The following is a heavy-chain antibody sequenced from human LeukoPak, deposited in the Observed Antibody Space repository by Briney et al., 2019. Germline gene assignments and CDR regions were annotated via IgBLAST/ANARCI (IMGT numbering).Heavy chain of an antibody. CDR3: AREWGRIAVAGGPGY. D-gene: IGHD6-19*01. J-gene: IGHJ4*02. Sequence: GGCLRLSCEASGFIFSNYGMHWVRQAPGKGLEWRALIWYDGQTKFYADSVKGRFTISRDNSGNTLFLHMTSLRVEDTAVYYCAREWGRIAVAGGPGYWGQGALVTVSS. CDR1: GFIFSNYG. V-gene: IGHV3-33*01. CDR2: IWYDGQTK.